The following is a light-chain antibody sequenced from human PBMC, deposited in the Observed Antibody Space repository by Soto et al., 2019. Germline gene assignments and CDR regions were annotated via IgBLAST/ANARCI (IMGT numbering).Light chain of an antibody. J-gene: IGLJ2*01. CDR1: SSDVGAHDF. CDR3: NSYTLSKTVI. CDR2: EVT. V-gene: IGLV2-14*01. Sequence: QSALTQPASVSGSPGQSITISCSGTSSDVGAHDFVSWYQHHPDKAPKVIIFEVTKRPSGVSDRFSGSKTGNTASLTISGLQAEDGADYYCNSYTLSKTVIFGGGTKLTVL.